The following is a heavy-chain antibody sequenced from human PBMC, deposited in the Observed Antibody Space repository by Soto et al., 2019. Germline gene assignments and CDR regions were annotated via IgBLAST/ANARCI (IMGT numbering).Heavy chain of an antibody. CDR3: AREIVTAGGNNYFDP. Sequence: SETLSLTCGVSGGTVASSHWWSWVRQSPGRGLEWIGDVYHTGDTNFNPSLQSRVTFSVDKSNNQFSLRLTSVTAADTAVYFCAREIVTAGGNNYFDPWGPGTLVTVS. D-gene: IGHD2-21*02. J-gene: IGHJ5*02. CDR1: GGTVASSHW. CDR2: VYHTGDT. V-gene: IGHV4-4*02.